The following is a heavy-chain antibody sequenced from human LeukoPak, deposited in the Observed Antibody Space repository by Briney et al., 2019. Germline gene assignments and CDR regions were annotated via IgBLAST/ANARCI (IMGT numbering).Heavy chain of an antibody. CDR1: RFTSSYFA. CDR3: VKGIGSYYHYYGMDV. J-gene: IGHJ6*02. V-gene: IGHV3-30*18. D-gene: IGHD3-3*01. CDR2: LSDDGSNK. Sequence: QPGRSLRLSCAASRFTSSYFAMHWVRQAPGKGLEWVAVLSDDGSNKFYADSVKGRFTISRDNSKNTLHLQMSSLRAEDTAVYYCVKGIGSYYHYYGMDVWGQGTTVTVSS.